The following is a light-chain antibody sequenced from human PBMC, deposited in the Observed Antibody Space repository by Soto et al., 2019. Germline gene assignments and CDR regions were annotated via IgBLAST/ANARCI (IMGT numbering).Light chain of an antibody. CDR3: HQHGGTPET. CDR2: NTY. Sequence: ELVLAQSPATLSLSPGDRATLCCRASQSIPNGDIAWYQQKPGQAPRLLMFNTYIRANGIPDRFSGSGSGTDFLLTISGLEPADSGTYLCHQHGGTPETFGLGTKVDIK. V-gene: IGKV3-20*01. CDR1: QSIPNGD. J-gene: IGKJ1*01.